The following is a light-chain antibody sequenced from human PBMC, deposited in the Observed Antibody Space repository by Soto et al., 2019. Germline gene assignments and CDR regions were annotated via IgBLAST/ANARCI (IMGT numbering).Light chain of an antibody. CDR2: GAY. V-gene: IGKV3-15*01. Sequence: EIVLTQSPGTLSFTQGERATLSCRASQSVSSNLAWYQQKPGQAPRLLIYGAYTRATGIPARFSGSGSGTEFTLTISSLQSEDFAVYYCQQYNNWLITFGQGTLLE. CDR3: QQYNNWLIT. CDR1: QSVSSN. J-gene: IGKJ5*01.